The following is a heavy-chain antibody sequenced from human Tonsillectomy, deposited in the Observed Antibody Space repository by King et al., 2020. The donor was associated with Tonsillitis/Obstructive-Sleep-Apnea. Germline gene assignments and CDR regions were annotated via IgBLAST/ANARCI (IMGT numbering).Heavy chain of an antibody. D-gene: IGHD4-17*01. CDR2: IIPIFGTA. V-gene: IGHV1-69*12. J-gene: IGHJ6*03. CDR1: GGTFSSYA. CDR3: ARHYGDYVPLDYYYMDV. Sequence: QLVQSGAEVKKPGSSVKVSCKASGGTFSSYAISWVRQAPGQGLEWMGGIIPIFGTANYAQKFQGRVTITADESTSTAYMELSSLRSEDTAVYYCARHYGDYVPLDYYYMDVWGKGTTVTVSS.